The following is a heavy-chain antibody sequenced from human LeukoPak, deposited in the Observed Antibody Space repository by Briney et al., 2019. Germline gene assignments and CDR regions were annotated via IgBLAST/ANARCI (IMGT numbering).Heavy chain of an antibody. CDR3: ARVSSGLVTQEPFDY. J-gene: IGHJ4*02. CDR1: GGTFSSYA. V-gene: IGHV1-69*13. Sequence: SVKVSCKASGGTFSSYAISWVRQAPGQGLEWMGGIIPIFGTANYAQKFQGRVTIIADESTSTAYMELSSLRSEDTAVYYCARVSSGLVTQEPFDYWGQGTLVTVSS. CDR2: IIPIFGTA. D-gene: IGHD6-19*01.